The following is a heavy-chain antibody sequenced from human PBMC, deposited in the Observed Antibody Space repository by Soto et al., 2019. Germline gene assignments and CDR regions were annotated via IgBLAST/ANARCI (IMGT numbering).Heavy chain of an antibody. CDR2: IDPDNGDT. CDR1: GYTLTELS. J-gene: IGHJ4*02. V-gene: IGHV1-24*01. Sequence: GASVKVSCKVSGYTLTELSMHWVRQAPGKGLEWMGGIDPDNGDTIYAQKLQDRVSMTTDTSTNTAYMELRSLRSDDTAVYYCARDGGVVVARTLWWAFDCWGQGTLVTVSS. CDR3: ARDGGVVVARTLWWAFDC. D-gene: IGHD2-15*01.